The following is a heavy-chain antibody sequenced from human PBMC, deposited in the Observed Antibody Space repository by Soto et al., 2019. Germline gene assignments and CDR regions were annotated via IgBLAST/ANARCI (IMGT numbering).Heavy chain of an antibody. V-gene: IGHV3-30-3*01. J-gene: IGHJ4*02. CDR3: ARDRPLYYYDSSGYYFDY. Sequence: PGGSLRLSCAASGFTFSSYAMHWVRQAPGKGLEWVAVISYDGSNKYYADSVKGRFTISRDNSKNTLYLQMNSLRAEDTAVYYCARDRPLYYYDSSGYYFDYWGQGTLVTVSS. CDR1: GFTFSSYA. CDR2: ISYDGSNK. D-gene: IGHD3-22*01.